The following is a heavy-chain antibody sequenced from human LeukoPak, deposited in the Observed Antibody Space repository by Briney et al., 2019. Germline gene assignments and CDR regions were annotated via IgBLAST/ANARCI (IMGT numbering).Heavy chain of an antibody. CDR2: IYYSGST. CDR3: ARGIGSGWSY. J-gene: IGHJ4*02. CDR1: GGSISSYY. D-gene: IGHD6-19*01. V-gene: IGHV4-59*01. Sequence: SETLSLTCTVSGGSISSYYWSWIRQPPGKGLEWIGYIYYSGSTNYNPSLKSRVTISVDTSKNQFSLKLSSVTAADTAVYYCARGIGSGWSYWGQGTLVTVSS.